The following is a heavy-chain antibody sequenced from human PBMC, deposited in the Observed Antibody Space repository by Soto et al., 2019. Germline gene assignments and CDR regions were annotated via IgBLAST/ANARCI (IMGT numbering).Heavy chain of an antibody. CDR3: AREPSVGVTSYSLFDC. D-gene: IGHD1-26*01. J-gene: IGHJ4*02. V-gene: IGHV3-21*01. CDR1: GFTFSSYT. CDR2: ISGSSNYI. Sequence: GGSLRLSCAASGFTFSSYTMNWVRQAPGKGLEWVSSISGSSNYIFYADSVKGRFTISRDNAESSLYLQMNSLRAEDMAVYYCAREPSVGVTSYSLFDCWGQGTLVTVSS.